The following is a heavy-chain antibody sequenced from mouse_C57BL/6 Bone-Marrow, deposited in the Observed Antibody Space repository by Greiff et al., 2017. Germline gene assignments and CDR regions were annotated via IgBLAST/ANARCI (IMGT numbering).Heavy chain of an antibody. J-gene: IGHJ2*01. CDR2: IDPENGDT. Sequence: EVQLQESGAELVRPGASVKLSCTASGFNIKDDYMHWVKQRPEQGLEWIGWIDPENGDTEYASKFQGKATITADTSSNTAYLQRSSLTSEDTAVYYCTSYYGGGWGQGTTLTVSS. CDR3: TSYYGGG. D-gene: IGHD1-1*01. V-gene: IGHV14-4*01. CDR1: GFNIKDDY.